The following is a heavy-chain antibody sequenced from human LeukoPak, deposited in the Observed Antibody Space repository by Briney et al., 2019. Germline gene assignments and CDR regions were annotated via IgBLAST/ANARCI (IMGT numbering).Heavy chain of an antibody. V-gene: IGHV1-24*01. D-gene: IGHD6-19*01. J-gene: IGHJ4*02. CDR1: GYTLTELS. CDR3: ATWSFVRSSGWSFDY. CDR2: FDPEDCDT. Sequence: ASVKVSCKVSGYTLTELSMHWVRQAPGKGLEWWGGFDPEDCDTIYAQKFQGRVTMTEDTSTEPAYVVLSSLRCEDTAVYYCATWSFVRSSGWSFDYWVQGTLVTVSS.